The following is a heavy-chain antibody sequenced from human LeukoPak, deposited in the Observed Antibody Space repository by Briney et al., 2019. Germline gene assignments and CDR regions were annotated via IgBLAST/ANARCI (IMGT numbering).Heavy chain of an antibody. V-gene: IGHV4-39*02. J-gene: IGHJ5*02. CDR1: GGAITTHDNY. CDR3: ARLYFDFLSGYLDH. D-gene: IGHD3-3*01. Sequence: SETLSLTCTVSGGAITTHDNYWGWIRQPPGKGLEWIGSISHSGNTHYSPSLQSRVTMSADTSRNNFSLKLSSVTAADTAVYYCARLYFDFLSGYLDHWGQGTLVTVSS. CDR2: ISHSGNT.